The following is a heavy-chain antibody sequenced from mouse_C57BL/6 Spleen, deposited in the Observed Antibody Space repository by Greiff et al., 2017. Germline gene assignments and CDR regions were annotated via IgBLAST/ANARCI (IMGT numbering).Heavy chain of an antibody. CDR3: ARNYGYLLAY. D-gene: IGHD2-2*01. J-gene: IGHJ3*01. Sequence: VKLMESGAELVKPGASVKISCKASGYAFSSYWMNWVKQRPGKGLEWIGQIYPGDGDTNYNGKFKGKATLTADKSSSTAYLQLSSLTSEDSAVYFCARNYGYLLAYWGQGTLVTVSA. CDR2: IYPGDGDT. CDR1: GYAFSSYW. V-gene: IGHV1-80*01.